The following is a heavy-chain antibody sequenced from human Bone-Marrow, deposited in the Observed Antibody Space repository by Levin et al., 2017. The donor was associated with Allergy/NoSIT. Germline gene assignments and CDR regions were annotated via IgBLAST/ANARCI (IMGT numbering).Heavy chain of an antibody. V-gene: IGHV3-30*18. CDR1: GFTFSSYG. Sequence: GGSLRLSCAASGFTFSSYGMHWVRQAPGKGLEWVAVISYDGSNKYYADSVKGRFTISRDNSKNTLYLQMNSLRAEDTAVYYCAKDPSRVVVITAAGWFDPWGQGTLVTVSS. D-gene: IGHD3-22*01. J-gene: IGHJ5*02. CDR3: AKDPSRVVVITAAGWFDP. CDR2: ISYDGSNK.